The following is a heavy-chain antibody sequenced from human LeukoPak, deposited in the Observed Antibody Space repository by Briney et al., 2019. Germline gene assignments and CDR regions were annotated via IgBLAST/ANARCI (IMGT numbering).Heavy chain of an antibody. CDR3: AREMGSTWNVPIDY. D-gene: IGHD6-13*01. V-gene: IGHV3-11*01. CDR2: VSDSGSTR. Sequence: GGSLRLSCAASGFTFSDYYMSWVRPAPGKGLEWVAYVSDSGSTRYADSVRGRFTVSGDDAKSSLFLLMNSLRAEDTAVYYCAREMGSTWNVPIDYWGQGTLVTVSS. CDR1: GFTFSDYY. J-gene: IGHJ4*02.